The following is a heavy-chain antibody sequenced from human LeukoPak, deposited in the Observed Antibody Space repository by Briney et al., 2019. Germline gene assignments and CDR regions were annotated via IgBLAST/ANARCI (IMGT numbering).Heavy chain of an antibody. CDR3: AKDLPWFGGSLATFGY. Sequence: PGGSLRLSCAASGFTFSSYGMSWVRQAPGKGLEWVSSIGGSGGTTYYADSVQGRFTISRDNSKNTLYLQMNSLSAEDTAVYYCAKDLPWFGGSLATFGYWGQGTLATVSS. CDR2: IGGSGGTT. CDR1: GFTFSSYG. J-gene: IGHJ4*02. D-gene: IGHD3-10*01. V-gene: IGHV3-23*01.